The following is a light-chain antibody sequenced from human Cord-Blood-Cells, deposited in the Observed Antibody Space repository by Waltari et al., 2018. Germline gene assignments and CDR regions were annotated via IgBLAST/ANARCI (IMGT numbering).Light chain of an antibody. J-gene: IGLJ1*01. V-gene: IGLV2-11*01. CDR2: DVS. Sequence: QSSLTQPRSVSGSPGPSVPISCSGTSSACGGSTYASRYKQHPGKAPKLMIDDVSKRPSVVPDRFSGSKSGNTASLTISELQAEDEADYYCCSYAGSYTFVFGTRTKVTVL. CDR1: SSACGGSTY. CDR3: CSYAGSYTFV.